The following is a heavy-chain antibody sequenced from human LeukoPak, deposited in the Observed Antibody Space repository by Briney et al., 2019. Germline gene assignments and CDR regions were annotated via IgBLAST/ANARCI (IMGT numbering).Heavy chain of an antibody. CDR1: GFTFSSYE. J-gene: IGHJ4*02. D-gene: IGHD2-15*01. CDR2: ISSSGSTI. Sequence: GGSLRLSCAASGFTFSSYEMNWVRQAPGKGLEWVSYISSSGSTIYYADSVKGRFTISRDNAKNSLYVQMNSLRAEDTAVYYCARRVAAIQGLFDYWGQGTLVTVSS. V-gene: IGHV3-48*03. CDR3: ARRVAAIQGLFDY.